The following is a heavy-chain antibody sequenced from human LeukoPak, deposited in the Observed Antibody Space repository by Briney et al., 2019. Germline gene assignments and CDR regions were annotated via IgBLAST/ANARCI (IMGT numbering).Heavy chain of an antibody. V-gene: IGHV3-23*01. Sequence: TGGSLRLSCAASGFTFSSYAMSWVRQAPGKGLEWVSAISGSGGSTYYADSVKGRFTISRDNSKNTLYLQMNSLRAEDTDVYYCAKGDSSCYYYRYWGQGTLVTVSS. CDR2: ISGSGGST. CDR1: GFTFSSYA. CDR3: AKGDSSCYYYRY. J-gene: IGHJ4*02. D-gene: IGHD3-22*01.